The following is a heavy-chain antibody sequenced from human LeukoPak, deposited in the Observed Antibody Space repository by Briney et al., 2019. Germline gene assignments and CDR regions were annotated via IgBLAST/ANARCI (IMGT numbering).Heavy chain of an antibody. CDR1: GFTSGIYA. Sequence: GGSLRLSCAASGFTSGIYAVSWVRQAPGKGLEWVSAFSGGGDSYYADSVKGRFTISIDNSKNTLYLQMNSLRAEDTAVYYCAKLGRSGPPYFDYWGEGTLVTVSS. D-gene: IGHD1-26*01. V-gene: IGHV3-23*01. J-gene: IGHJ4*02. CDR2: FSGGGDS. CDR3: AKLGRSGPPYFDY.